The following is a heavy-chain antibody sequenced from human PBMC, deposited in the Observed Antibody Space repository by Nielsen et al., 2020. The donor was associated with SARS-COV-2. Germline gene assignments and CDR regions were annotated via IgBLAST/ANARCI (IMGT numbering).Heavy chain of an antibody. Sequence: GESLKISCAASGFPFSSYEMNWVRQAPGKGLEWVSAISGSGGSTYYADSVKGRFTISRDNSKNTLYLQMNSLRAEDTAVYYCAKSAVPAAMKYYFDYWGQGTLVTVSS. CDR2: ISGSGGST. CDR1: GFPFSSYE. J-gene: IGHJ4*02. V-gene: IGHV3-23*01. D-gene: IGHD2-2*01. CDR3: AKSAVPAAMKYYFDY.